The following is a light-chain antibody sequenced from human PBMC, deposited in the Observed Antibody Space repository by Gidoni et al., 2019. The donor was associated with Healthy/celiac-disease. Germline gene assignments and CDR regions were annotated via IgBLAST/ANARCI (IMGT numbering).Light chain of an antibody. V-gene: IGLV8-61*01. CDR3: VLYMGSGIWV. CDR1: SGSVSTSYY. Sequence: QTVVTQEPSFSVSPGGTVTLTCGLSSGSVSTSYYPSWYQQTPGQAPRTLIYSTNTRSSGVPDRFSVSILGNKAALTITGAPADDESDYSCVLYMGSGIWVFGGGTKLTVL. CDR2: STN. J-gene: IGLJ3*02.